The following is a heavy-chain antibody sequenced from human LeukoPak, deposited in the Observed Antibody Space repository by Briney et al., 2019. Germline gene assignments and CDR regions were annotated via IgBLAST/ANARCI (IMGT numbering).Heavy chain of an antibody. CDR2: INPNSGGT. Sequence: GASVTVSCKASGYTFTGYYMHWVRQAPGQGLEWMGWINPNSGGTNYAQKFQGRVTMTRDTSISTAYMELSRLRSDDTAVYYCARPSRRYSSGWYYFDYWGQGTLVTVSS. J-gene: IGHJ4*02. V-gene: IGHV1-2*02. CDR3: ARPSRRYSSGWYYFDY. D-gene: IGHD6-19*01. CDR1: GYTFTGYY.